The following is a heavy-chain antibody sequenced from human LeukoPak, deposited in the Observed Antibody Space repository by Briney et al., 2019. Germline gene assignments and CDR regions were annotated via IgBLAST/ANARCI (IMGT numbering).Heavy chain of an antibody. CDR3: ARGVGMASD. V-gene: IGHV4-38-2*02. Sequence: SETLSLTCTVSGYSISSAYYWGWIRQPPGNGLEWIGSIYHSGSTYYNPSLKSRVTISVDTSKNQFSLKLSSVTAADTAVYYCARGVGMASDWGKGTTVTVSS. J-gene: IGHJ6*04. CDR2: IYHSGST. D-gene: IGHD2-21*01. CDR1: GYSISSAYY.